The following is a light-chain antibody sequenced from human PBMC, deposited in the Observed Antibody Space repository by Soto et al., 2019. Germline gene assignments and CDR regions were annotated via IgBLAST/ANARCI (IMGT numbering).Light chain of an antibody. CDR3: VSYTTSASYV. V-gene: IGLV2-14*01. J-gene: IGLJ1*01. Sequence: QSALTQPASVSGSPGQSITISCTGTSSDVGNYIFVSWYRQHPGKAPKLMIYDINNRPSEVSNRFSGSKSGNTASLTISGLQAEDEADYYCVSYTTSASYVFGTGTKLTVL. CDR1: SSDVGNYIF. CDR2: DIN.